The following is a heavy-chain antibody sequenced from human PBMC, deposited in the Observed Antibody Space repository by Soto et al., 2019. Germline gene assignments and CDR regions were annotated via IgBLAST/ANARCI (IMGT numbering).Heavy chain of an antibody. CDR3: AKGGYYYDSSGEIDY. CDR1: GFTFSSYA. V-gene: IGHV3-23*01. J-gene: IGHJ4*02. Sequence: GGSLRFSCAASGFTFSSYAMSWVRQAPGKGLEWVSAISGSGGSTYYADSVKGRFTISRDNSKNTLYLQMNSLRAEDTAVYYCAKGGYYYDSSGEIDYWGQGTLVTVSS. D-gene: IGHD3-22*01. CDR2: ISGSGGST.